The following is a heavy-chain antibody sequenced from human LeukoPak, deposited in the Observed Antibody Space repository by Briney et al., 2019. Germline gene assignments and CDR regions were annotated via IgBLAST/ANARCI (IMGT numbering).Heavy chain of an antibody. CDR3: ARDEVGGPIDY. Sequence: ASVKVSCKAAGYTFTSYGISWVRQAPGQGLEWMGWISAYNGNTNYAQKLQDRVTMTTDTSTSTAYMELRSLRSDDTAVYYCARDEVGGPIDYWGQGTLVTVSS. CDR1: GYTFTSYG. J-gene: IGHJ4*02. CDR2: ISAYNGNT. V-gene: IGHV1-18*01. D-gene: IGHD3-10*01.